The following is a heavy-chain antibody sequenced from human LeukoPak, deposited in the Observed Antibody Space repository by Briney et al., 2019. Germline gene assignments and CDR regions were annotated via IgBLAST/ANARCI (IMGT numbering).Heavy chain of an antibody. V-gene: IGHV1-69*13. D-gene: IGHD6-19*01. Sequence: GASVKVSCKASGYTFTGYYMHWVRQAPGQGLEWMGGIIPIFGTANYAQKFQGRVTITADESTSTAYMELSSLRSEDTAVYYCARDSSGWPSPEYFQHWGQGTLVTVSS. CDR3: ARDSSGWPSPEYFQH. J-gene: IGHJ1*01. CDR1: GYTFTGYY. CDR2: IIPIFGTA.